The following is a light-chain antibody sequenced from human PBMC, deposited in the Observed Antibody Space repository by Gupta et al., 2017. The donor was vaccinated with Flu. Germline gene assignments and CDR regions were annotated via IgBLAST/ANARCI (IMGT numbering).Light chain of an antibody. CDR3: MEGAT. CDR2: DVS. CDR1: SSLVNSDGNIY. J-gene: IGKJ2*01. V-gene: IGKV2-30*01. Sequence: LSLPVALGQPASMFGRSGSSLVNSDGNIYLTWFQQRPGRSPRRLIYDVSKRDSEVPDRFIGSGSGTEFTLKISRVEAEDVGVYYCMEGATFGQGTKLEIK.